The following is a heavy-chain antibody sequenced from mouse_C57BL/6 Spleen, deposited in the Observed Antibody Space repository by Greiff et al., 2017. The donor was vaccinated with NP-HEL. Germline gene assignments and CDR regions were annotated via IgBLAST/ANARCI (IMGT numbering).Heavy chain of an antibody. Sequence: EVQLQQSGPELVKPGASVKISCKASGYTFTDYYMNWVKQSHGKSLEWIGDINPNNGGTSYNQKFKGKATLTVDKSSSTAYMELRSLTSEDSAVYYCARDIPLDYWGQGTTLPVSS. CDR2: INPNNGGT. CDR3: ARDIPLDY. J-gene: IGHJ2*01. CDR1: GYTFTDYY. D-gene: IGHD6-1*01. V-gene: IGHV1-26*01.